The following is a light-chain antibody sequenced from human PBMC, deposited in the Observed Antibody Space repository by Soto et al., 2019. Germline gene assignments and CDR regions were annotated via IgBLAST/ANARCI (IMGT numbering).Light chain of an antibody. V-gene: IGKV1-5*03. CDR2: QAS. Sequence: DIQMTQSPSTLSASVGDRVTITCRASQSISSWLAWYQHKPGKAPKLLIYQASSLESGAPSRFSGSGSGTEFTLPISSLQPEDLATYYCQHSDNYSITFGQGTRLEIK. CDR3: QHSDNYSIT. J-gene: IGKJ5*01. CDR1: QSISSW.